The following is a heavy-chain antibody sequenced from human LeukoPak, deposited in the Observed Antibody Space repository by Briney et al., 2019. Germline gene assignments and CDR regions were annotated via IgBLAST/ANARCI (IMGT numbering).Heavy chain of an antibody. D-gene: IGHD5-12*01. CDR1: GFTFSSYA. J-gene: IGHJ4*02. CDR3: AKDDGYSSGGFDS. Sequence: GGSLRLSCAASGFTFSSYAMSWVRQAPGKGLEWISGIRGNGDDTYYADSVKGRFTISRDNSKNTLYLQMNSLRAEDTAFYYCAKDDGYSSGGFDSWGQGAQVTVSS. CDR2: IRGNGDDT. V-gene: IGHV3-23*01.